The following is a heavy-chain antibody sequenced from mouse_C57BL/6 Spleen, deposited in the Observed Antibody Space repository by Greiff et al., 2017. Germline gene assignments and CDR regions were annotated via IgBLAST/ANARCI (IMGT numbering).Heavy chain of an antibody. CDR1: GYTFTSYW. Sequence: QVQLQQPGAELVKPGASVKLSCKASGYTFTSYWMHWVKQRPGQGLEWIGMIHPNSGSTNYNEKFKSKATLTVDKSSSTAYMQLSSLISEDSAVYYCAGDYAWFAYWGQGTLVTVSA. J-gene: IGHJ3*01. CDR2: IHPNSGST. CDR3: AGDYAWFAY. D-gene: IGHD2-4*01. V-gene: IGHV1-64*01.